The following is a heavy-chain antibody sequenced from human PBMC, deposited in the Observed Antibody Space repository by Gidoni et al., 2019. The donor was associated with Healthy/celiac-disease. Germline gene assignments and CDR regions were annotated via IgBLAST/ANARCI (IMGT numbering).Heavy chain of an antibody. J-gene: IGHJ4*02. V-gene: IGHV3-48*02. CDR1: GFTFSSYS. CDR2: ISSSSSTI. CDR3: ARVYYYDSSGYYHFDY. Sequence: EVQLVESGGGLVQPGGSLRLSCAAYGFTFSSYSMNWVRQAPGKGLEWVSYISSSSSTIYYADSVKGRFTISRDNAKNSLYLQMNSLRDEDTAVYYCARVYYYDSSGYYHFDYWGQGTLVTVSS. D-gene: IGHD3-22*01.